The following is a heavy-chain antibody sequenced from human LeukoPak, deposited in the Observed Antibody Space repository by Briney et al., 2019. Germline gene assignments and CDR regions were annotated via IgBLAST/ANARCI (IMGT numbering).Heavy chain of an antibody. CDR3: ARRATTVTTGYYYYYMDV. CDR2: VYYGATT. J-gene: IGHJ6*03. CDR1: GGSINSRSYY. D-gene: IGHD4-17*01. Sequence: PSETLSLTCTVSGGSINSRSYYWGWIRPPPGKGLEWIGSVYYGATTYYNPSLKSRVTISEDTSKNQFSLKLSSVTAADTAVYYCARRATTVTTGYYYYYMDVWGKGATVTVSS. V-gene: IGHV4-39*01.